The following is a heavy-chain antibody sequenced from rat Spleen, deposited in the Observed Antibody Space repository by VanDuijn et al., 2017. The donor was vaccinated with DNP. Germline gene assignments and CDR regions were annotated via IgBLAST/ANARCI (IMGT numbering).Heavy chain of an antibody. CDR1: GFTFSSNW. CDR3: ARQGYYSEGMDA. V-gene: IGHV5-31*01. D-gene: IGHD1-1*01. CDR2: ITNTGDST. J-gene: IGHJ4*01. Sequence: EVQLVESGGGLVQPGRSLKLSCAVSGFTFSSNWLSWIRQAPGKGLEWVASITNTGDSTYYSDSVKGRFSISRDNAKSSLYLQMDSLRSEDTATYYCARQGYYSEGMDAWGQGASVTVSS.